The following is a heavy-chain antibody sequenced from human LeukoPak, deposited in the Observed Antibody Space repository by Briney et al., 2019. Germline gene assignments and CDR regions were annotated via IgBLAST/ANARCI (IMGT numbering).Heavy chain of an antibody. V-gene: IGHV3-30*19. J-gene: IGHJ4*02. D-gene: IGHD1-26*01. CDR3: ARGRGSYSADY. CDR1: GFTFSSYG. CDR2: LSYDGSNE. Sequence: PGGSLRLSCAASGFTFSSYGMHWVRQAPGKGLEWVALLSYDGSNEYYADSVKGRFTISRDNSKNTLYLQMNSLRAEDTAVYYCARGRGSYSADYWGQGTLVTVSS.